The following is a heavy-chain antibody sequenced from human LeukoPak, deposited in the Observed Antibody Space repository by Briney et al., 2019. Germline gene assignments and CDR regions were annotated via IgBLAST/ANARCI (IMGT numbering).Heavy chain of an antibody. CDR1: GYTFTSYY. CDR2: INPSGGST. D-gene: IGHD3-10*01. Sequence: GESLKISCKGSGYTFTSYYMHWVRQAPGQGLEWMGIINPSGGSTSYAQKFQGRVAMTRDTSTSTVYMELSSLRSEDTAVYYCARGANYYGGYYFDYWGQGTLVTVSS. V-gene: IGHV1-46*01. J-gene: IGHJ4*02. CDR3: ARGANYYGGYYFDY.